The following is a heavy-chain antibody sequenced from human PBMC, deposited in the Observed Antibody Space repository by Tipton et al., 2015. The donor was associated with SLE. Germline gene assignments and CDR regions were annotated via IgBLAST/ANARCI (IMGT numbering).Heavy chain of an antibody. Sequence: TLSLTCTVSGGSISSGGYYWSWIRQHPGKGLEWIGHIYNPSLKSRVTISVDTSKNQFSVQLSSVTAADTAVYYCARTSGNFPFDYWGQGTLATVSS. J-gene: IGHJ4*02. CDR2: I. D-gene: IGHD1-26*01. CDR3: ARTSGNFPFDY. CDR1: GGSISSGGYY. V-gene: IGHV4-31*03.